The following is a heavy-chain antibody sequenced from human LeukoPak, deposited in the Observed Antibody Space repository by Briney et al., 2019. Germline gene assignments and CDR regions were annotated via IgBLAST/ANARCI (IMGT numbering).Heavy chain of an antibody. CDR2: INSNTGAT. Sequence: ASVKVSCKASGYTFTVYYIHWVRQAPGQGLEWMGWINSNTGATHYAQKFQGRVTMTRDTSISTAYMELSRLRSDDTAVYYCARGRSTENFDYWGQGTLVTVSS. D-gene: IGHD4-17*01. CDR1: GYTFTVYY. V-gene: IGHV1-2*02. CDR3: ARGRSTENFDY. J-gene: IGHJ4*02.